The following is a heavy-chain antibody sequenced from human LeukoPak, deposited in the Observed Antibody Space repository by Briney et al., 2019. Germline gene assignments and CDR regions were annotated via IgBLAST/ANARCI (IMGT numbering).Heavy chain of an antibody. CDR2: IYHSGST. J-gene: IGHJ6*03. D-gene: IGHD6-13*01. CDR1: GYSISSGYY. CDR3: ARAAAGTSYYYYYMDV. V-gene: IGHV4-38-2*02. Sequence: SETPSLTCTVSGYSISSGYYWGWIRQPPGKGLEWIGSIYHSGSTYYNPSLKSRVTISVDTSKNQFSLKLSSVTAADTAVYYCARAAAGTSYYYYYMDVWGKGTTVTVSS.